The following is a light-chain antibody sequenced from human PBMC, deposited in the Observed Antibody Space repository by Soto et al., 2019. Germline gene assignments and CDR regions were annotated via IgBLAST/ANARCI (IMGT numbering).Light chain of an antibody. CDR3: QQYNDWPYT. CDR1: QSISTY. V-gene: IGKV1-39*01. J-gene: IGKJ2*01. Sequence: DIQMTQSPSSLSASVGDRVTITCRASQSISTYLNWYQQKPGKAPRLLIYAASSLQSGVPSRFSGSGSGTEFTLTISRLEPEDFAVYYCQQYNDWPYTFGQGTKVDIK. CDR2: AAS.